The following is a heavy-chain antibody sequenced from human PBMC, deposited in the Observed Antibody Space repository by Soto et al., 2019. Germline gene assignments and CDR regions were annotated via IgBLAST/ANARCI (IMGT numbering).Heavy chain of an antibody. D-gene: IGHD3-22*01. CDR3: AITPPYYYDSSGYYAFDI. V-gene: IGHV3-23*01. Sequence: GGSLRLSCAASGFTFSSYAMSWVRRAPGKGLEWVSAMSGSGGSTYYADSVKGRFTISRDNSKNTLYLQMNSLRAEDTAVYYCAITPPYYYDSSGYYAFDIWGQGTMVTVSS. CDR2: MSGSGGST. CDR1: GFTFSSYA. J-gene: IGHJ3*02.